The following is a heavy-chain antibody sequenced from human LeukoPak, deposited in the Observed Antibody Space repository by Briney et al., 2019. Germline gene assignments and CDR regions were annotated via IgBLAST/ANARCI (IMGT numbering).Heavy chain of an antibody. V-gene: IGHV4-34*01. CDR2: INHSGST. J-gene: IGHJ4*02. D-gene: IGHD4-17*01. CDR3: ARIGYGDYSDY. Sequence: SETLSLTCAVYGGSFSGYYWSWIRQPPGKGLEWIGEINHSGSTNYNPSLKSRVTISVDTSKNQFSLKLSSVTAADTAVYSCARIGYGDYSDYWGQGTLVTVSS. CDR1: GGSFSGYY.